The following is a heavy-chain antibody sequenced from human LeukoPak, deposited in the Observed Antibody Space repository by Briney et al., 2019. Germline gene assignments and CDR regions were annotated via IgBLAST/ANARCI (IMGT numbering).Heavy chain of an antibody. Sequence: GRSLRLSCAASGFTFDDCAMHWVRQAPGKGLEWVSGITWNSGNLGHADSVRGRFTISRDNAKNSLYLQMNSLRVEDTALYYCARGNEGYGSGSYGNWFDPWGQGTLVTVSS. D-gene: IGHD3-10*01. J-gene: IGHJ5*02. CDR1: GFTFDDCA. V-gene: IGHV3-9*01. CDR3: ARGNEGYGSGSYGNWFDP. CDR2: ITWNSGNL.